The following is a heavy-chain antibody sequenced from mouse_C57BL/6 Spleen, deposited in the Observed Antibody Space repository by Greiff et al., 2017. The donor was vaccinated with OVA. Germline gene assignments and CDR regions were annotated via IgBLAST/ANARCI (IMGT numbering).Heavy chain of an antibody. J-gene: IGHJ4*01. D-gene: IGHD2-5*01. CDR2: INPSTGGT. CDR3: ARSAYYSIMDY. CDR1: GYSFTGYY. V-gene: IGHV1-42*01. Sequence: EVKLMESGPELVKPGASVKISCKASGYSFTGYYMNWVKQSPEQSLEWIGEINPSTGGTTDNQKFKATATLTVDKSSSTAYMQLKSLTSEDSAVYYCARSAYYSIMDYWGQGTSVTVSS.